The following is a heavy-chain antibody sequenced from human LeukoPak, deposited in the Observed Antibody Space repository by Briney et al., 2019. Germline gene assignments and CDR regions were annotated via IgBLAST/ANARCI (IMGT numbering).Heavy chain of an antibody. J-gene: IGHJ4*02. CDR3: VKGSLYSSGCYDY. CDR1: GFTFRSYA. Sequence: GGSLRLSCAASGFTFRSYAMNWVRQVPGKGLEWASGISGSGVGTYYADSVKGRFTISRDNSNNTLFLQMNSLRAEDTAVYYCVKGSLYSSGCYDYWGQGTLVSVSA. CDR2: ISGSGVGT. D-gene: IGHD6-19*01. V-gene: IGHV3-23*01.